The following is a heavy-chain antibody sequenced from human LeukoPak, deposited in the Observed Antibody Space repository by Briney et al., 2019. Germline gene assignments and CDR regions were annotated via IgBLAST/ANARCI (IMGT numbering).Heavy chain of an antibody. J-gene: IGHJ4*02. D-gene: IGHD4-17*01. V-gene: IGHV3-33*01. CDR1: GFTFSNYG. CDR2: IWYDGSNK. CDR3: ARAGYGDPHFDF. Sequence: GGSLRLSCAASGFTFSNYGMHWVRQAPGKGLGWVAAIWYDGSNKYYGDSVKGRFTISRDNSKNTLYLQMNSLRAEDTAAYYCARAGYGDPHFDFWGQGTLVTVSS.